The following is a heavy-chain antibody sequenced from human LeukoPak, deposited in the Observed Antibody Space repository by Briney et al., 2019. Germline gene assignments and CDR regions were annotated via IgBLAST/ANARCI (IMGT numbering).Heavy chain of an antibody. Sequence: PGGSLRLSCAASGFTVSSNYMSWVRQAPGKGLEWVSVIYSGGSTYYADSVKGRFTISRDNAKNSLYLQMNSLRAEDTAVYYCARDLWVVTPSWGQGTLVTVSS. CDR1: GFTVSSNY. CDR2: IYSGGST. V-gene: IGHV3-66*01. D-gene: IGHD2-21*02. J-gene: IGHJ5*02. CDR3: ARDLWVVTPS.